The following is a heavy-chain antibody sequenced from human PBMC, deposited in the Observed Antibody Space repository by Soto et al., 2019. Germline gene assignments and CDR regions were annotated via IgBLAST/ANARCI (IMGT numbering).Heavy chain of an antibody. CDR1: GYTFTNFG. CDR3: ARAGTTIDS. D-gene: IGHD4-17*01. CDR2: ISAYNGNT. V-gene: IGHV1-18*01. Sequence: QVQLVQSGAEVKKPGASVKVSCKTSGYTFTNFGLSWVRQAPGQGLEWMGWISAYNGNTNYAQNFQGRVTMTTDTTTSTAYMELRSLRSDDKAVYYCARAGTTIDSWGQGTLVTVSS. J-gene: IGHJ4*02.